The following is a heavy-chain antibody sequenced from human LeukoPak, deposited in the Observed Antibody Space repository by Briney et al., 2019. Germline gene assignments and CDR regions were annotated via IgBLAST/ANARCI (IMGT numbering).Heavy chain of an antibody. CDR3: ARGGYYCGSGSLEFDY. J-gene: IGHJ4*02. CDR2: IYTSGST. Sequence: PSETLSLTCTVSGDSISSYYWSWIRQPAGKGPEWIGRIYTSGSTNYNPSLKSRVTMSVDTSKNQFSLKLSSVTAADTAVYYCARGGYYCGSGSLEFDYWAQGTLVTVSS. CDR1: GDSISSYY. V-gene: IGHV4-4*07. D-gene: IGHD3-10*01.